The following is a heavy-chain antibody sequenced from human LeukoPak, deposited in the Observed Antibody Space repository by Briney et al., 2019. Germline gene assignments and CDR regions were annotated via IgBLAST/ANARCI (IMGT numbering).Heavy chain of an antibody. Sequence: SESLSLTCAVSGGSISSAGYSWSWIRQPPGKGLECIGYIYHSGSTYYSPSLKSRVTISVDTSKNQFSLKLSSVTAADTAVYYCARSPGHYYYGMDVWGQGTTVTVSS. CDR2: IYHSGST. CDR1: GGSISSAGYS. J-gene: IGHJ6*02. V-gene: IGHV4-30-2*01. CDR3: ARSPGHYYYGMDV.